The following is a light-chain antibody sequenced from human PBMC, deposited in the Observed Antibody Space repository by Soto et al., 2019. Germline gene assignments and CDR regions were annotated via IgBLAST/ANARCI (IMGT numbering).Light chain of an antibody. CDR1: QSISSY. Sequence: DIQMTQSPSSLSASVGDRVTITCRASQSISSYLNWYQQKPGKAPKLLIYAASSLQSGVPSRFSGSGSGTEFTLTISSLQPDDFATYYCQHSKTFGQGTKVDIK. V-gene: IGKV1-39*01. CDR2: AAS. CDR3: QHSKT. J-gene: IGKJ2*01.